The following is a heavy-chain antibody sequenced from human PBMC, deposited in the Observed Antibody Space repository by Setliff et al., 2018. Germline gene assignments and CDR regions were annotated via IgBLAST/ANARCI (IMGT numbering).Heavy chain of an antibody. CDR2: IYHSGNT. Sequence: SETLSLTCNVSGDSISSTYHWGWIRQSPGKGLEWIGTIYHSGNTYYNPSLNSRLTISVDTSKNQFSLRLTSVTAADTAIYYCGRVRNTQNGFFDYWSQGTLVTVSS. J-gene: IGHJ4*02. CDR1: GDSISSTYH. CDR3: GRVRNTQNGFFDY. V-gene: IGHV4-38-2*02. D-gene: IGHD1-1*01.